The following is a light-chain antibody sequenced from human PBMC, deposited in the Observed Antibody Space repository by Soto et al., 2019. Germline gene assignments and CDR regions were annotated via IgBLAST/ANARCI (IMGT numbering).Light chain of an antibody. CDR1: QTVNNNY. V-gene: IGKV3-20*01. CDR2: GAS. Sequence: EIVLMQSPGTLSLSPGERATLSCRASQTVNNNYLAWYQQKPGQAPRLLIDGASSRATGIPDRFSGSGSGTDFTLTISRPETEDFAVYYCQQYGTSPPLTLGGETKVETK. J-gene: IGKJ4*01. CDR3: QQYGTSPPLT.